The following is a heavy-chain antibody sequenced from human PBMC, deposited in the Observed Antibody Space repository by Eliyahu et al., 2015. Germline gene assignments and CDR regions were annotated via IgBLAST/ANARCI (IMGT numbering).Heavy chain of an antibody. CDR3: AKYTATGWDALDV. Sequence: QVQLQESGPGQMRPSETLSLTCTVSGVPIGSHYWSWIRQPPGKGLEWIGSVYYSGITNYSPSLKSRVSISVSTFRNQFSLRLTSVTAADTAVYYCAKYTATGWDALDVWGQGATVTVS. CDR1: GVPIGSHY. J-gene: IGHJ6*02. V-gene: IGHV4-59*11. D-gene: IGHD2-15*01. CDR2: VYYSGIT.